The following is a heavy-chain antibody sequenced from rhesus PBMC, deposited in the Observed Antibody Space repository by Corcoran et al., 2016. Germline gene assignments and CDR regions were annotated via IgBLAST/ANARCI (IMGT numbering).Heavy chain of an antibody. CDR1: GYSFTSYW. J-gene: IGHJ4*01. Sequence: EVQLVQSGAEVKRPGESLKISCKTSGYSFTSYWISWGRQMTGKGLEWIGSIDPSDSDSSYNPYFQGQVAISADTSISTAYLQWSRLKASDTATYYCAKSPIAAAGLNYWGQGVLVTVSS. V-gene: IGHV5-20*01. CDR2: IDPSDSDS. D-gene: IGHD6S26*01. CDR3: AKSPIAAAGLNY.